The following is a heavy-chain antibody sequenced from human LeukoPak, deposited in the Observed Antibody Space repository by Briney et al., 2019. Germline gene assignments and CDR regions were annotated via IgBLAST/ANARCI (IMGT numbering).Heavy chain of an antibody. J-gene: IGHJ4*02. CDR2: IYPGDSDT. V-gene: IGHV5-51*01. CDR3: ARYTDHYYFDY. D-gene: IGHD1-1*01. CDR1: GYSFTSYW. Sequence: GESLKISCKGSGYSFTSYWIGWVRQMPGKGLEWMGIIYPGDSDTRYSPSFQGQVTISADKSISTAYLQWSSLNTSDTAMYYCARYTDHYYFDYWGRGTLVTVSS.